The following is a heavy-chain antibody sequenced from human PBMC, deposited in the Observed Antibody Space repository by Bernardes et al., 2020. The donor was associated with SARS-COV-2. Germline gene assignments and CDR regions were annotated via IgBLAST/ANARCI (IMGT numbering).Heavy chain of an antibody. CDR1: GYIFTDFG. CDR3: AREVASTGYYYGYFDP. CDR2: ISPYNGNT. V-gene: IGHV1-18*01. Sequence: ASVKVSCKASGYIFTDFGVIWVRQAPGQGLEWMGWISPYNGNTNYAQKFQGRITLTTDTSTSTAYMELRSLRSDDTAVYYCAREVASTGYYYGYFDPWGQGTQVTVSS. D-gene: IGHD3-22*01. J-gene: IGHJ5*02.